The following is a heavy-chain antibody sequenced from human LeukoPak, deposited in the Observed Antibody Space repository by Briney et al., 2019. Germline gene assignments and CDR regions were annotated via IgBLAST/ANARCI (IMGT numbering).Heavy chain of an antibody. CDR2: MYTSGST. CDR3: ARDGRTLGTDFDY. V-gene: IGHV4-61*02. J-gene: IGHJ4*02. Sequence: SQTLSLTCTVSGGSISSGNYYWSWVRQPAGKGLEWIGRMYTSGSTNYNPSLKSRVTISVDTSKNQFSLKLSSVTAADTAVYYCARDGRTLGTDFDYWGQGTLVTVSS. CDR1: GGSISSGNYY.